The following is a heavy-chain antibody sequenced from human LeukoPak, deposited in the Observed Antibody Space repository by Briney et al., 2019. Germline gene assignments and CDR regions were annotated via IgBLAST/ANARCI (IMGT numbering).Heavy chain of an antibody. Sequence: SETLSLTCTVSGGSISSYYWSWIRQPPGKGLEWIGYIYYSGSTNYNPSLKSQVTISVDTSKNQFSLKLSSVTAADTAVYYCARGLGYCSGGSCYYFDYWGQGTLVTVSS. CDR2: IYYSGST. J-gene: IGHJ4*02. V-gene: IGHV4-59*12. CDR3: ARGLGYCSGGSCYYFDY. D-gene: IGHD2-15*01. CDR1: GGSISSYY.